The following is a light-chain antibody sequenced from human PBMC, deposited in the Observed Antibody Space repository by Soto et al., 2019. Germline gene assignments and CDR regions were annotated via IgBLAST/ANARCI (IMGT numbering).Light chain of an antibody. CDR1: QSVSSY. V-gene: IGKV3-11*01. J-gene: IGKJ1*01. CDR2: DAS. CDR3: QQRSNWPLT. Sequence: ENVLTQSPATLSLSPGERATLSCRASQSVSSYLAWYQQKPGQAPRLLMYDASNRATGIPARFSGSGSGTEFTLTISSLEPEDFAVYYCQQRSNWPLTFGQGTKVEIK.